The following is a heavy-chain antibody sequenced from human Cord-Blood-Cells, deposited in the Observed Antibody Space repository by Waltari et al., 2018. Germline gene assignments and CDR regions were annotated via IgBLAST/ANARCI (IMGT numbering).Heavy chain of an antibody. J-gene: IGHJ3*02. D-gene: IGHD6-6*01. CDR3: TCSSSSGAFDI. CDR1: GFTVSSTY. CDR2: IYSGGST. V-gene: IGHV3-53*01. Sequence: EVQLVESGGGLIQPGGFLLLSCAASGFTVSSTYTLWVRQAPGKGLEWVSVIYSGGSTYYADSVKGRFTISRDNSKNTLYLQMNSLRAEDTAVYYCTCSSSSGAFDIWGQGTMVTVSS.